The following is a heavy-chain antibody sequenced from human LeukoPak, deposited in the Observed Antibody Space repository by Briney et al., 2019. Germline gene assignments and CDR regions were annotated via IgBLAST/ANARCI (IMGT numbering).Heavy chain of an antibody. D-gene: IGHD3-22*01. CDR3: ASPNKPGWKWLFSFDY. Sequence: SVKVSCKASGGTFSSYAISWVRQAPGQGLEWMGGIIPIFGTANYAQKFQGRVTITADESTSTAYMELSSLRSEDTAVYYCASPNKPGWKWLFSFDYWGQGTLVTVSS. CDR1: GGTFSSYA. CDR2: IIPIFGTA. J-gene: IGHJ4*02. V-gene: IGHV1-69*13.